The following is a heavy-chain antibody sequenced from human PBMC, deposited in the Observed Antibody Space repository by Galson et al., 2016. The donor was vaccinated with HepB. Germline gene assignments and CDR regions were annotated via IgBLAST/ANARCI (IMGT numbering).Heavy chain of an antibody. Sequence: AAWTWIRQSPLRGLEWLGRTYYRSKWYNDYAVSVKSRISIHPDTSKNQFSLQLNSVTPEDTAVYYCARVRCSTFRCQNWFDPWGQGTLVTVSS. D-gene: IGHD2/OR15-2a*01. CDR2: TYYRSKWYN. J-gene: IGHJ5*02. CDR3: ARVRCSTFRCQNWFDP. CDR1: AA. V-gene: IGHV6-1*01.